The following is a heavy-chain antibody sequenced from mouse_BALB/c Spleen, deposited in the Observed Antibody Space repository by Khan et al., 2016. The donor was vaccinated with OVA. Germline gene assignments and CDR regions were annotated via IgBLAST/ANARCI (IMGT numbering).Heavy chain of an antibody. CDR3: ARRYDGAWFAY. Sequence: QVQLQQSGPELVRPGASVKMSCKVSGYTFTDYVITWVKQRTGQGLEWIGEIYPGSGTTYYNEKFKGKATLTADKSSNTVNMQLSSLTSEDSAVYFCARRYDGAWFAYWGQGTLVTVSA. CDR2: IYPGSGTT. D-gene: IGHD2-14*01. V-gene: IGHV1-81*01. J-gene: IGHJ3*01. CDR1: GYTFTDYV.